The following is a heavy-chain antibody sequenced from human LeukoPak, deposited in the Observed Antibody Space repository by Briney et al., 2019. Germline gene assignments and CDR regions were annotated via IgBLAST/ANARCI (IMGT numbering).Heavy chain of an antibody. CDR1: GFTFSSNY. V-gene: IGHV3-66*01. CDR2: IYSGGST. D-gene: IGHD4-17*01. Sequence: GGSLRLSCAASGFTFSSNYMSRVRQAPGKGLEWVSVIYSGGSTYYADSVKGRFTISRDNSKNTLYLQMNSLRAEDTAVYYCARENPVTTDYFDYWGQGTLVTVSS. CDR3: ARENPVTTDYFDY. J-gene: IGHJ4*02.